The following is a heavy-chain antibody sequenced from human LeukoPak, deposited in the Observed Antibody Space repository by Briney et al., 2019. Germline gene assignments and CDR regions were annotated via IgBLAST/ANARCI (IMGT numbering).Heavy chain of an antibody. CDR3: ARGHWQIEV. CDR2: LDPSGSPM. V-gene: IGHV3-48*02. Sequence: PGGSLRLSCAASGFTFSSYSMNWVRQAPGKGLEWVSYLDPSGSPMYYADSVKGRFTISRDNAEKSLYLQMNSLRDDDTAVYYYARGHWQIEVWGQGTQVTVSS. D-gene: IGHD2/OR15-2a*01. CDR1: GFTFSSYS. J-gene: IGHJ4*02.